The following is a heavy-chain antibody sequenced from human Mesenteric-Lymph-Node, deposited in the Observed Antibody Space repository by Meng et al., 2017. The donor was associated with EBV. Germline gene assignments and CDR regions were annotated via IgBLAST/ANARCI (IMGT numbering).Heavy chain of an antibody. CDR3: ARVWLWFGELGWFDP. Sequence: QSHLVQFGAEVKKPGASVKVSCKASGDTFTSYGISWVRQAPGQGLEWMGWISAYNGNTNYAQKLQGRVTMTTDTSTSTAYMELRSLRSDDTAVYYCARVWLWFGELGWFDPWGQGTLVTVSS. V-gene: IGHV1-18*01. CDR2: ISAYNGNT. D-gene: IGHD3-10*01. J-gene: IGHJ5*02. CDR1: GDTFTSYG.